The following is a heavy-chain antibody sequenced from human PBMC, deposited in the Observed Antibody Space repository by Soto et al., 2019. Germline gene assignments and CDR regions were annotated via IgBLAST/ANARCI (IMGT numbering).Heavy chain of an antibody. Sequence: GASVKVSCKASGYTLTSYGISWVRQAPGQGLEWMGWISAYNGNTNYAQKLQGRVTMTTDTSTSTAYMELRSLRSDDTAVYYCAREWGTDYYYGMDVWGQGTTVTVSS. D-gene: IGHD1-1*01. J-gene: IGHJ6*02. CDR1: GYTLTSYG. V-gene: IGHV1-18*01. CDR3: AREWGTDYYYGMDV. CDR2: ISAYNGNT.